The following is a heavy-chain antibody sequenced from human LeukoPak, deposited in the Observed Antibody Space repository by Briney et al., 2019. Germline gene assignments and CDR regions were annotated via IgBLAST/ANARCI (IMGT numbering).Heavy chain of an antibody. CDR2: INPSGGST. J-gene: IGHJ4*02. V-gene: IGHV1-46*01. CDR1: GYTFTSYY. Sequence: ASVTVSCKASGYTFTSYYMHWVRQAPGQGLEWMGVINPSGGSTSYAQKFQGRVTMTRDMSTSTVYMELSSLRSEDTAVYYCARDQGRGYSYGPLYYFDYWGQGTLVTVSS. CDR3: ARDQGRGYSYGPLYYFDY. D-gene: IGHD5-18*01.